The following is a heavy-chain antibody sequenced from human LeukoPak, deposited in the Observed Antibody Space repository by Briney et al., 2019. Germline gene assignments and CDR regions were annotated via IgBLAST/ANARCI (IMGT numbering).Heavy chain of an antibody. D-gene: IGHD3-16*01. CDR2: INPSGGST. CDR3: ARALRMGAAYSDY. Sequence: GASVKVSCKASGYTFTGYYMHWVRQAPGQGLEWMGIINPSGGSTSYAQKFQGRVTMTRDMSTSTVYMELSSLRAWDTAGYDCARALRMGAAYSDYSGQGTPLTVSS. J-gene: IGHJ4*02. V-gene: IGHV1-46*01. CDR1: GYTFTGYY.